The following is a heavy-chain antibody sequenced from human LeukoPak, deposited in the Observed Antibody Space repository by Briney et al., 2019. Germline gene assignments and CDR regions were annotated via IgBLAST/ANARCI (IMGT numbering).Heavy chain of an antibody. J-gene: IGHJ6*04. V-gene: IGHV3-66*01. D-gene: IGHD3-10*02. CDR2: IDSGGST. CDR3: AELGITMIGGV. Sequence: GGSLRLSCAASEFSVGSNYMTWVRQAPGKGLEWVSLIDSGGSTYYADSVKGRFTISRDNAKNSLYLQMNSLRAEDTAVYYCAELGITMIGGVWGKGTTVTISS. CDR1: EFSVGSNY.